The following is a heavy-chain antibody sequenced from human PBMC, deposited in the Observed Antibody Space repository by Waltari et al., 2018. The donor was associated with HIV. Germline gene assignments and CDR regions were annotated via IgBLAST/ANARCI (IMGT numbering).Heavy chain of an antibody. J-gene: IGHJ1*01. CDR3: ADCNGGNCYPEH. CDR1: GYTFTGYY. CDR2: INPNSGGS. V-gene: IGHV1-2*02. D-gene: IGHD2-15*01. Sequence: QVQLVQSGAEVKEPGASVKVSCKASGYTFTGYYIHWVRQAPGQGLDWMGWINPNSGGSNNAQKFQGRVTMTRDTYINTVYLELSRLRSDDAAVYYCADCNGGNCYPEHWGQGTLVTVSS.